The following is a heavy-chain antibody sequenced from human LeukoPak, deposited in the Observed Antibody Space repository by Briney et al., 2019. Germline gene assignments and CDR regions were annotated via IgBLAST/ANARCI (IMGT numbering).Heavy chain of an antibody. Sequence: GGSLRLSCAASGFTFSSYEMNWVRQAPGKGLEWVSAISGSGGSTYYADSVKGRFTISRDNSKNTLYLQMNSLRSEDTAVYYCARGTMNYDSREGGPYYYYYMDVWGKGTTVTISS. J-gene: IGHJ6*03. CDR2: ISGSGGST. CDR3: ARGTMNYDSREGGPYYYYYMDV. CDR1: GFTFSSYE. D-gene: IGHD3-22*01. V-gene: IGHV3-23*01.